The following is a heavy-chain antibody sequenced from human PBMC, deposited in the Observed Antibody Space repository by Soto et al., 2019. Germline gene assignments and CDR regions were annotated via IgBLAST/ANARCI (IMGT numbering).Heavy chain of an antibody. CDR3: ARDRRNYYGSGTPWFDP. Sequence: VQLVESGGGVVQPGRSLRLSCAASGFTFSSYGMHWVRQAPGKGLEWVAVIWYDGSNKYYADSVKGRFTISRDNSKNTLYLQMNSLRAEDTAVYYCARDRRNYYGSGTPWFDPWGQGTLVTVSS. V-gene: IGHV3-33*01. D-gene: IGHD3-10*01. CDR1: GFTFSSYG. J-gene: IGHJ5*02. CDR2: IWYDGSNK.